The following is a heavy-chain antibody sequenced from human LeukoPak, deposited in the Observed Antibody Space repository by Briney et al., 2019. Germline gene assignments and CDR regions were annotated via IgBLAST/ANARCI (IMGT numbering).Heavy chain of an antibody. CDR1: GFTFTNYA. D-gene: IGHD3-22*01. CDR3: AKARTYYYDSSGYFFDY. CDR2: ISGSGGST. V-gene: IGHV3-23*01. J-gene: IGHJ4*02. Sequence: PGGSLRLSCAASGFTFTNYAISWVRQAPGKGLEWVSGISGSGGSTFYADSVKGRFTISRDNSKYTLRLQMNSLRAKDTAVYYCAKARTYYYDSSGYFFDYWGQGTLVTVSS.